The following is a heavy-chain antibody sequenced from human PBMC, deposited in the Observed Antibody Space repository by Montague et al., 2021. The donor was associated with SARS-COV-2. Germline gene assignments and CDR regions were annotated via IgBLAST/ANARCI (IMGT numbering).Heavy chain of an antibody. CDR1: GVSVTDYY. V-gene: IGHV4-59*02. CDR3: VRQPQYDGLNGPPDF. D-gene: IGHD3-9*01. Sequence: SETLSLTCTVSGVSVTDYYWSWIRQPPGKGLEWVGDVFYNKGTNFNPSLKSRVTISVDTSKNQFSLRLTSVTAADAAFYYCVRQPQYDGLNGPPDFWGQGALVTVSS. J-gene: IGHJ1*01. CDR2: VFYNKGT.